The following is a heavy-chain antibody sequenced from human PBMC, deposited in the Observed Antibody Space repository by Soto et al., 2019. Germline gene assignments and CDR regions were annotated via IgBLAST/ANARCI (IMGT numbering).Heavy chain of an antibody. CDR1: GFTFREAW. D-gene: IGHD3-16*01. Sequence: EVQLVESGGGLVKPGGSLTVSCAASGFTFREAWMNWVRQAPGKGLEWVGRIKSRTDGGTIEYATPVKGRFIISRDDSKNTLYLQMDSLKTEDTAVYYCWGSAYWGQGTLVTVSS. V-gene: IGHV3-15*07. CDR3: WGSAY. J-gene: IGHJ4*02. CDR2: IKSRTDGGTI.